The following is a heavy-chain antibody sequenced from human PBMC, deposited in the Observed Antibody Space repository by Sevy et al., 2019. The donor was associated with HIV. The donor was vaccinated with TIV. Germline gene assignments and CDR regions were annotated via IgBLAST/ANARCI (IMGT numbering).Heavy chain of an antibody. CDR1: GFTFTSYA. V-gene: IGHV3-23*01. Sequence: GGSLRLSCAASGFTFTSYAMSWVRQAPGKGLEWVSSISGSHGTPYYADSVKGRFTISSDNSKNTLYLQMSSLRAEDTAVYYCAKSEWGNIGFCSRSSCYPFDYWGQRTLVTVSS. CDR3: AKSEWGNIGFCSRSSCYPFDY. J-gene: IGHJ4*02. D-gene: IGHD2-2*01. CDR2: ISGSHGTP.